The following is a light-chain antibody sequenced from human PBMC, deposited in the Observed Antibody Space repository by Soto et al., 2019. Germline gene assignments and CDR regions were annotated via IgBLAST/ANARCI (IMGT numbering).Light chain of an antibody. Sequence: QSALTQPASVSGSPGQSITISCTGTSSDVATYNLVSWYQQRPGTAPQLIIYEVTKRPSGVSTRFSGSQSGNTASLTISGLQADDEADYYCAAWDDNLNVVVFGGGTKLTVL. CDR1: SSDVATYNL. CDR3: AAWDDNLNVVV. CDR2: EVT. V-gene: IGLV2-23*02. J-gene: IGLJ3*02.